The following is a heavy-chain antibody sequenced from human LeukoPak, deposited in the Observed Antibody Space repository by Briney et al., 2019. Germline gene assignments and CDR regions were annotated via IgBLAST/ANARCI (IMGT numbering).Heavy chain of an antibody. CDR2: IKQDGSEK. Sequence: GGSLRLSCAGSGFTFSTYSMSWVRQAPGKGLEWVANIKQDGSEKYYVDSVKGRFTISRDNAKNSLYLQMNSLRAEDTAVYYCARVGGSYPYYYYYMDVWGKGTTVTVSS. CDR3: ARVGGSYPYYYYYMDV. CDR1: GFTFSTYS. J-gene: IGHJ6*03. V-gene: IGHV3-7*01. D-gene: IGHD1-26*01.